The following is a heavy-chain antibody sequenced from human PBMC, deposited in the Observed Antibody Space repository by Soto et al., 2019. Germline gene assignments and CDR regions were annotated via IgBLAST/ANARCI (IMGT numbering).Heavy chain of an antibody. CDR1: GGSISSGGYY. V-gene: IGHV4-31*03. CDR2: IYYSGST. Sequence: PSETLSLTCTVSGGSISSGGYYWSWIRQHPGKGLEWIGYIYYSGSTYYNPSLKSRTTISVDRSRNQFSLQVSSVTAADTAVYYCAKNLPRTGRFDYWGQGTVVTVSS. CDR3: AKNLPRTGRFDY. J-gene: IGHJ4*02.